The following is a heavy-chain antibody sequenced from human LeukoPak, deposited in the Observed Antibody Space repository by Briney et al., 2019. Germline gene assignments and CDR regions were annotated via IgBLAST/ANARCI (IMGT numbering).Heavy chain of an antibody. CDR1: GFTFSSYA. CDR2: IYYSGST. J-gene: IGHJ4*02. Sequence: PGGSLRLSCAASGFTFSSYAMSWVRQPPGKGLEWIGSIYYSGSTYYNPSLKSRVTISVDTSKNQFSLKLSSVTAADTAVYYCARLEAAAGSSLFDYWGQGTLVTVSS. CDR3: ARLEAAAGSSLFDY. D-gene: IGHD6-13*01. V-gene: IGHV4-38-2*01.